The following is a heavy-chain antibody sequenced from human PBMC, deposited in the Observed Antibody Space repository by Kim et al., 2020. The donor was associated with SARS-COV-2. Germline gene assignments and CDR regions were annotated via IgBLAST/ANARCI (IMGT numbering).Heavy chain of an antibody. D-gene: IGHD3-22*01. J-gene: IGHJ4*02. Sequence: LSLTCAASGFTFSNAWMSWVRQAPGKGLEWVGRIKSKTDGGTTDYAAPVKGRFTISRDDSKNTLYLQMNSLKTEDTAVYYCTTGDGRAVVVHGYFDYCGQGTLVTVSS. V-gene: IGHV3-15*01. CDR3: TTGDGRAVVVHGYFDY. CDR1: GFTFSNAW. CDR2: IKSKTDGGTT.